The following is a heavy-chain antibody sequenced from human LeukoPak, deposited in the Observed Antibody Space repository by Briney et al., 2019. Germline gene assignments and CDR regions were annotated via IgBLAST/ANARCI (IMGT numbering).Heavy chain of an antibody. J-gene: IGHJ4*02. D-gene: IGHD5-24*01. Sequence: GGSLRLSCAASGFTFSSYWMHWVGQAPRKGLVWVSRINSDGSSTSYADSVKGRFTISRDNAKNTLYLQMNSLRAEDTAVYYCARVVRYGYSAHEWDDYWGQGTLVTVSS. CDR3: ARVVRYGYSAHEWDDY. V-gene: IGHV3-74*01. CDR2: INSDGSST. CDR1: GFTFSSYW.